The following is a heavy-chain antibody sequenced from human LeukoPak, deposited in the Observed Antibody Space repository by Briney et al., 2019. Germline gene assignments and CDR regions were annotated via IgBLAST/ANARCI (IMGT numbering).Heavy chain of an antibody. CDR1: RFIASSNH. CDR3: ARDLAY. J-gene: IGHJ4*02. Sequence: GGSLRLSCVVSRFIASSNHMSWVRQAPGKGLEWVSVIYRGGSTAYADSVKGRFTISRDNSKNTLYLQMNSLRVEDTAVYYCARDLAYWGQGTLVTVSS. CDR2: IYRGGST. V-gene: IGHV3-53*01.